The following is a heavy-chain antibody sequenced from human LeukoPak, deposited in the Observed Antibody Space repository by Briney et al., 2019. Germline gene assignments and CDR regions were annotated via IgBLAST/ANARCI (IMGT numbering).Heavy chain of an antibody. V-gene: IGHV1-46*01. J-gene: IGHJ4*02. D-gene: IGHD5-24*01. CDR2: INPSGGST. CDR3: ARDLKRQDVAPIDMATTGDGDY. CDR1: GYTFTSYY. Sequence: ASVKVSCKASGYTFTSYYMNWVRQAPGQGLEWMGVINPSGGSTNYAQKFQGRVTMTRDTSTSTVYMELSSLRSEDTAVYYCARDLKRQDVAPIDMATTGDGDYWGQGTLVTVSS.